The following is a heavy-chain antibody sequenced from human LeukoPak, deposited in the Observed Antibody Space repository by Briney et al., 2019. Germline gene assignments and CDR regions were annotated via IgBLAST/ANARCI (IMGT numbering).Heavy chain of an antibody. J-gene: IGHJ5*02. CDR2: ISAYNGNT. V-gene: IGHV1-18*01. CDR3: ARGVIVSSFWCDP. Sequence: ASVKLSCKASGGTFSSYAISWVRQAPGQGLEWMGWISAYNGNTNYAQKLQGRVTMTTDTSTSTAYMELRSLRSDDTAVYYCARGVIVSSFWCDPWGQRTLVSVSS. D-gene: IGHD3-10*01. CDR1: GGTFSSYA.